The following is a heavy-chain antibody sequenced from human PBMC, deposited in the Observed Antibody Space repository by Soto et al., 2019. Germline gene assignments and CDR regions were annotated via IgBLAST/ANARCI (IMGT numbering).Heavy chain of an antibody. CDR2: INHSGST. J-gene: IGHJ4*02. D-gene: IGHD6-13*01. CDR1: GGSFSGYY. Sequence: QVQLQQWGAGLLKPSETLSLTCAVYGGSFSGYYWSWIRQPPGKGLEWIGEINHSGSTNYNPSLKSRAPLSXDXPKNQFSLKLSSVTAADTAVYYCARTYSSSWSPFEYWGQGTLVTVSS. V-gene: IGHV4-34*01. CDR3: ARTYSSSWSPFEY.